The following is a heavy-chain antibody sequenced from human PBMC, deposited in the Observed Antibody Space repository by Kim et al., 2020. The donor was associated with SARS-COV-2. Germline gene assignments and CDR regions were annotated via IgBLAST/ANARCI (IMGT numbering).Heavy chain of an antibody. J-gene: IGHJ5*01. V-gene: IGHV4-34*01. CDR2: INHSGST. CDR1: GGSFSGYY. D-gene: IGHD6-13*01. CDR3: ARGPGYSSSWYGARTWFDS. Sequence: SETLSLTCAVYGGSFSGYYWSWIRQPPGKGLEWIGEINHSGSTNYNPSLKSRVTISVDTSKNQFSLKLSSVTAADTAVYYCARGPGYSSSWYGARTWFDS.